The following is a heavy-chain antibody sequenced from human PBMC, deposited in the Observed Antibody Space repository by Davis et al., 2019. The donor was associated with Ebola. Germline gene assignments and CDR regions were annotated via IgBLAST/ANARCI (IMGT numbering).Heavy chain of an antibody. V-gene: IGHV3-30*18. CDR1: GFTFSSYG. CDR2: ISYDGSNK. J-gene: IGHJ5*02. CDR3: AKDTLSVVVPAAIGWFDP. Sequence: GGSLRLSCAASGFTFSSYGMHWVRQAPGKGLEWVAVISYDGSNKYYADSVKGRFTISRDNSKNTLYLQMNSLRAEDTAVYYCAKDTLSVVVPAAIGWFDPWGQGTLVTVSS. D-gene: IGHD2-2*02.